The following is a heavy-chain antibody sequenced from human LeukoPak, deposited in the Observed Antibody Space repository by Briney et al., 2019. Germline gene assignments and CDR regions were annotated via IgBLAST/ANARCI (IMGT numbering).Heavy chain of an antibody. D-gene: IGHD3-3*01. CDR3: ARGRFLEWLRINNWFDP. V-gene: IGHV4-59*08. CDR2: IYYSGST. J-gene: IGHJ5*02. CDR1: GGSINNYY. Sequence: PSETLSLTCTVSGGSINNYYWNWIRQPPGKGLEWIGYIYYSGSTNYNPSLKSRVTISVDTSKNQFSLKLSSVTAADTAVYYCARGRFLEWLRINNWFDPWGQGTLVTVSS.